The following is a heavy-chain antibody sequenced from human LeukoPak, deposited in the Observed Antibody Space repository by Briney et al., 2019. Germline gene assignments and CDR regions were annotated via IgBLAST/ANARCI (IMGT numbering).Heavy chain of an antibody. V-gene: IGHV4-59*01. CDR2: IYYSGST. Sequence: SETLSLTCTVSGGSISSYYWSWIRQPPGKGLEWIGYIYYSGSTNYNPSLKSRVTISVDTSKNQFSLKLSSVTAADTAVYYCARDRGLGRFDPWGQGTLVTVSS. CDR1: GGSISSYY. D-gene: IGHD3/OR15-3a*01. J-gene: IGHJ5*02. CDR3: ARDRGLGRFDP.